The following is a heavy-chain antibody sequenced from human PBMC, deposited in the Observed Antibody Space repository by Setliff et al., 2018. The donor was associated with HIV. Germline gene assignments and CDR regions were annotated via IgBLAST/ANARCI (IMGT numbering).Heavy chain of an antibody. D-gene: IGHD6-19*01. J-gene: IGHJ4*02. CDR1: GDSISSSSYY. V-gene: IGHV4-39*01. Sequence: PSETLSLTCSVSGDSISSSSYYWGWIRQPPGKGLEWIGSIYYTGSTYYSPSLKSRVTISVDTSKNHFALKLNSVTAADTAVYYCARQGAVTGQSFDYWGQGALVTVSS. CDR2: IYYTGST. CDR3: ARQGAVTGQSFDY.